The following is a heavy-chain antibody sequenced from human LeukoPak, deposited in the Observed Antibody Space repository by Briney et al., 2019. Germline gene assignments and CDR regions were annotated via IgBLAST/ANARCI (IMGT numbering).Heavy chain of an antibody. CDR2: IDPSDSYT. D-gene: IGHD3-10*01. V-gene: IGHV5-10-1*01. J-gene: IGHJ5*02. CDR1: GYSFTSYW. CDR3: ARQVTMVRGVIGFDP. Sequence: GESLRISCKGSGYSFTSYWISWVRQMPGKGLGWMGSIDPSDSYTNYSPSFQGHVTISADKSISTAYLQWSSLKASDTAMYYCARQVTMVRGVIGFDPWGQGTLVTVSS.